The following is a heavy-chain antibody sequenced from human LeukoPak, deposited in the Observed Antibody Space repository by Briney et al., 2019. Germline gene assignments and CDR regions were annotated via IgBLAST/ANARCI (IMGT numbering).Heavy chain of an antibody. J-gene: IGHJ4*02. Sequence: SGGSLRLSCAASGFTFSLYAMSWVRQAPGKGLEWVSDISGSGDSTYYADSVKGRFTISRDKSKNTLYLQMNSLRAEDTAVYYCAKEAYYNDRTGYKYYFDYWGQGTLVAVSS. CDR1: GFTFSLYA. D-gene: IGHD3-22*01. CDR3: AKEAYYNDRTGYKYYFDY. CDR2: ISGSGDST. V-gene: IGHV3-23*01.